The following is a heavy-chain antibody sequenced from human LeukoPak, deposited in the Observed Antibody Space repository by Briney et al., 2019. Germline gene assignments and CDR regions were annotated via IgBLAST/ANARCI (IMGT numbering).Heavy chain of an antibody. CDR2: IYYSGST. CDR3: ARGAHYCTNGVCYMSRKGTYYFDY. V-gene: IGHV4-39*07. D-gene: IGHD2-8*01. CDR1: GGSISSSSYY. Sequence: PSETLSLTCTVSGGSISSSSYYWGWIRQPPGKGLEWIGSIYYSGSTYYNPSLKSRVTISVDTSKNQFSLKLSSVTAADTAVYYCARGAHYCTNGVCYMSRKGTYYFDYWGQGTLVTVSS. J-gene: IGHJ4*02.